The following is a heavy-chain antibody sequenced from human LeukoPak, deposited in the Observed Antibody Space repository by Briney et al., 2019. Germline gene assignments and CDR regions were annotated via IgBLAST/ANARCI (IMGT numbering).Heavy chain of an antibody. V-gene: IGHV3-11*04. J-gene: IGHJ4*02. CDR1: GFTFSDYY. D-gene: IGHD2-2*01. CDR3: ARPRGCGSSRCNNFDY. CDR2: ISSRGSTI. Sequence: GGSLRLSCAASGFTFSDYYMSWIRQAPGKGLEWVSYISSRGSTIYYADSVKGRFTISRDNGKNSLYLQMNRLRAEDTAVYYCARPRGCGSSRCNNFDYWGQGTLVTVSS.